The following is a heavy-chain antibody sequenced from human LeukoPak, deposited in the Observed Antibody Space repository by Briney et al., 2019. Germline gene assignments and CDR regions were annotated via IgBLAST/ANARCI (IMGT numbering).Heavy chain of an antibody. Sequence: GGSLRLSCAASGLTFSSYGMHWVRQAPGKGLEWVAFIRNDGSNKYYADSVKGRFTISRDNSKNTLYLQMNSLRAEDTAVYYCAKDGAYYYDSSGYPRVWGQGTLVTVSS. CDR3: AKDGAYYYDSSGYPRV. CDR1: GLTFSSYG. J-gene: IGHJ4*02. D-gene: IGHD3-22*01. CDR2: IRNDGSNK. V-gene: IGHV3-30*02.